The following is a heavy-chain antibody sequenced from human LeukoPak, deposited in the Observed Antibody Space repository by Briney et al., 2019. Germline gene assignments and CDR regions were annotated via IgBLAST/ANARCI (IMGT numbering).Heavy chain of an antibody. CDR3: ARVAAGFVPFDY. D-gene: IGHD6-19*01. V-gene: IGHV4-39*01. CDR2: IYYSGST. Sequence: PSETLSLTCTVSGGSISSSSYYWGWIRQPPGKELEWIGSIYYSGSTYYNPSLKSRVTISVDTSKNQFSLKLSSVTAADTAVYYCARVAAGFVPFDYWGQGTLITVSS. J-gene: IGHJ4*02. CDR1: GGSISSSSYY.